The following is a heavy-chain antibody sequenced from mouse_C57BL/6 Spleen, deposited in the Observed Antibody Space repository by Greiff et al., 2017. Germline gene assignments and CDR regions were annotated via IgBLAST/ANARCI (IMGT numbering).Heavy chain of an antibody. Sequence: EVQLQQSGAELVKPGASVKLSCTASGFNIKDYYMHWVKQRTEQGLEWIGRIDPEDGDTKYAPRFQGKATITADTSSNTAYLQLSSLTSEDTAVYYCARSHYYGSSSYWYFDVWGTGTTVTVSA. D-gene: IGHD1-1*01. V-gene: IGHV14-2*01. CDR2: IDPEDGDT. J-gene: IGHJ1*03. CDR1: GFNIKDYY. CDR3: ARSHYYGSSSYWYFDV.